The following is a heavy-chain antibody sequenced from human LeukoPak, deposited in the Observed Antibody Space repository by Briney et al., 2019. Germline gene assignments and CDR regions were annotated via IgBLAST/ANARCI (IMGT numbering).Heavy chain of an antibody. J-gene: IGHJ4*02. D-gene: IGHD2-15*01. V-gene: IGHV3-49*03. CDR1: GFTFGDYA. CDR3: TRDPKYCSGGNCYSEPPDY. CDR2: IRSKAYGGTI. Sequence: GGSLRLSCTASGFTFGDYAMSWFRQGPGEGLEWVSFIRSKAYGGTIEYAASVKGRFTISRDDSKSIGYLQMNSLKTEDTAVYFCTRDPKYCSGGNCYSEPPDYWGQGTQVTVSS.